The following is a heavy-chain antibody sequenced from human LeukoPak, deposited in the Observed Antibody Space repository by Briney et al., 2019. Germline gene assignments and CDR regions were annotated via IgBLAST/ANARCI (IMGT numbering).Heavy chain of an antibody. Sequence: PSETLSLTCTVSGASIHDDHFTWIRQLPGRGLEWIGFVYYRGSAKYNPSLESRVTISVDTSKKQISLILKSVTAADTAVYYCASGTGDAFDIWGQGTMVTVSS. D-gene: IGHD3-10*01. CDR1: GASIHDDH. CDR2: VYYRGSA. J-gene: IGHJ3*02. CDR3: ASGTGDAFDI. V-gene: IGHV4-59*12.